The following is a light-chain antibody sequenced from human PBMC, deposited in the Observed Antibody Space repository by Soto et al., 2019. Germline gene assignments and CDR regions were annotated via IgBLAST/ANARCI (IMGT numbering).Light chain of an antibody. J-gene: IGKJ2*01. CDR3: QQYNSS. CDR2: KAS. CDR1: QSIGNW. Sequence: DIQMTHSPSTLSASVGDRVTITCRASQSIGNWLAWYQQKPGKAPNLLIYKASNLESGVPSRFSGSGSGTQFTLTISSLQPDDFATYYCQQYNSSFGQGTKVDIK. V-gene: IGKV1-5*03.